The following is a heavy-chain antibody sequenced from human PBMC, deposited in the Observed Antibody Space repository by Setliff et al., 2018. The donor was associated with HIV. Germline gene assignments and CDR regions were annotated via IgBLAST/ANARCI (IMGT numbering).Heavy chain of an antibody. CDR2: INSAGISV. J-gene: IGHJ4*02. CDR3: TKGVQRLRPYYFDS. CDR1: TRISTPDW. Sequence: GGSLRLSCVASTRISTPDWIHWVRQAPGAGLVWVARINSAGISVYYADSVMGRFTISRDNSKNTLYLQMNSLRVEDTAIYYCTKGVQRLRPYYFDSWGQGTLVTVSS. V-gene: IGHV3-74*01. D-gene: IGHD4-17*01.